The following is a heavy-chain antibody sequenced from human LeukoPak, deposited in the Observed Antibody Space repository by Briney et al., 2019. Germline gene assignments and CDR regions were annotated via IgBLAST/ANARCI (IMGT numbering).Heavy chain of an antibody. Sequence: GGSLRLSCAASGFTFSSYAMSWVRQAPGKGLEWVSVISGSGGSTYSAESVKGRFTISRDNSKNTLYLQMNSLRVEDTAVYYCAKGPRTSGWTYFDYGGQGTLVTVS. D-gene: IGHD6-19*01. J-gene: IGHJ4*02. CDR2: ISGSGGST. CDR1: GFTFSSYA. CDR3: AKGPRTSGWTYFDY. V-gene: IGHV3-23*01.